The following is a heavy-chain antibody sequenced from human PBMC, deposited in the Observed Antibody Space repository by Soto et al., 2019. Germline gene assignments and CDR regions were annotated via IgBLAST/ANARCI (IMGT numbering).Heavy chain of an antibody. J-gene: IGHJ3*02. V-gene: IGHV4-30-2*02. CDR3: ARSFGGAFELAFDI. CDR2: IYHSGST. D-gene: IGHD3-10*01. Sequence: PGKGLEWIGYIYHSGSTYYNPSLKSRVTISVDRSKNQFSLKLSSVTAADTVVYFCARSFGGAFELAFDIWVQGTMXT.